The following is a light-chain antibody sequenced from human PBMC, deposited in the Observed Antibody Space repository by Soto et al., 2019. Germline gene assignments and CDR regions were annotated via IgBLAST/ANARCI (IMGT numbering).Light chain of an antibody. V-gene: IGLV1-40*01. Sequence: QSVLTQPPSVSGAPGQRVTISCTGSSSNIGAGYDVHWYRQLPGTAPKLLMYGNSNRPSGVPDRFSGSKSGTSASLAIIGLQAEDEADYYCQSYDSSLSGYVFGTGTKVTVL. CDR3: QSYDSSLSGYV. J-gene: IGLJ1*01. CDR1: SSNIGAGYD. CDR2: GNS.